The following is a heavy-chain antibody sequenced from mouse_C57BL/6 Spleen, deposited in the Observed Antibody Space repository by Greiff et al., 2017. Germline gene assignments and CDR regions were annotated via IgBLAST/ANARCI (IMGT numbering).Heavy chain of an antibody. Sequence: VKLQQPGAELVKPGASVKLSCKASGYTFTSYWMHWVKQRPGQGLEWIGMIHPNSGSTNYNEKFKSKATLTVDKSSSTAYMQLSSLTSEDSAVYYCAREGYDYDGAWFAYWGQGTLVTVSA. CDR1: GYTFTSYW. D-gene: IGHD2-4*01. V-gene: IGHV1-64*01. CDR2: IHPNSGST. CDR3: AREGYDYDGAWFAY. J-gene: IGHJ3*01.